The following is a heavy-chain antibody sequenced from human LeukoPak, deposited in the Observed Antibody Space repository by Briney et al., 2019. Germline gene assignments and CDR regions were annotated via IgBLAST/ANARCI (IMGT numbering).Heavy chain of an antibody. CDR2: IIPIFGTA. CDR3: ARGDYYGSGSYEDY. Sequence: GASVKVSCKASGYSSTNYGISWVRQAPGQGLEWMGGIIPIFGTANYAQKFQGRVTITADKSTSTAYMELSSLRSEDTAVYYCARGDYYGSGSYEDYWGQGTLVTVSS. CDR1: GYSSTNYG. D-gene: IGHD3-10*01. J-gene: IGHJ4*02. V-gene: IGHV1-69*06.